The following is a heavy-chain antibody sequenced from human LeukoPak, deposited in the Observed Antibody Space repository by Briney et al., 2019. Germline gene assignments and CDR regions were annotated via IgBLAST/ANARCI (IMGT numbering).Heavy chain of an antibody. V-gene: IGHV4-59*01. Sequence: PSETLSLTCTVSGGSISSSYWSWIRQPPGKRLEWIGYIYYTGSTNYNPSLKSRVTISVDTSKNQFSLKLSSVAAADTAVYYCARGRDYYDSSGAFDYWGQGTLVTVSS. CDR3: ARGRDYYDSSGAFDY. D-gene: IGHD3-22*01. CDR2: IYYTGST. J-gene: IGHJ4*02. CDR1: GGSISSSY.